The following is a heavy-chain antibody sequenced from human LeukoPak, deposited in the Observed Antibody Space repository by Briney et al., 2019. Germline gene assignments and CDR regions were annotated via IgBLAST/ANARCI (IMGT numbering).Heavy chain of an antibody. D-gene: IGHD3-16*01. CDR2: INPNSGGT. J-gene: IGHJ3*02. CDR3: AREDEGDDAFDI. CDR1: GYTLTGYY. V-gene: IGHV1-2*02. Sequence: ASVKISCKASGYTLTGYYMHWVRQAPGQGLEWMGWINPNSGGTNYAQKFQGRVTMTRDTSISTAYMELSRLRSDDTAVYYCAREDEGDDAFDIWGQGTMVTVSS.